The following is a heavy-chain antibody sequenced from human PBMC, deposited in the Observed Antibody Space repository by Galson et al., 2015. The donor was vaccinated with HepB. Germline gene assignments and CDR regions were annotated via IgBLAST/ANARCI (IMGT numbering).Heavy chain of an antibody. J-gene: IGHJ4*02. V-gene: IGHV3-23*01. D-gene: IGHD5-12*01. Sequence: SLRLSCAASGFIFSSYAMHWVRQAPGKGLEWVSGLSGSGGTTYYADSVKGRFTISRDKSSNTLYLQMNSLRPEDTAVYYCAKDTGYSGFDFEARGLDYWGQGTLVTVSS. CDR1: GFIFSSYA. CDR2: LSGSGGTT. CDR3: AKDTGYSGFDFEARGLDY.